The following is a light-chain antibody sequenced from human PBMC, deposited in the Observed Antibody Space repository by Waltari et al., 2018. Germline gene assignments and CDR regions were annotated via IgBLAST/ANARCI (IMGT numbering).Light chain of an antibody. CDR3: QQTYITPRT. Sequence: DIQMTQFPTSLSASVEDRVTITCRASQTITNYLNWYQQKSGKAPRLLIYGASNLQGGVPSRFRGSGSGTDFTLTISNLQPEDFATYCCQQTYITPRTFGQGTKVEIK. V-gene: IGKV1-39*01. J-gene: IGKJ1*01. CDR2: GAS. CDR1: QTITNY.